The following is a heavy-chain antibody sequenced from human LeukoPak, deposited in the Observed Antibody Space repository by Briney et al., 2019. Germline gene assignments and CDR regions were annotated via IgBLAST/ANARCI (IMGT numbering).Heavy chain of an antibody. V-gene: IGHV4-59*01. J-gene: IGHJ4*02. D-gene: IGHD3-10*01. CDR3: AREGTSEGLDY. CDR2: VYYSGST. CDR1: GDSISSDY. Sequence: PSETLSLTCTVSGDSISSDYWSWIRQPPGKGLEWIGYVYYSGSTNYNPSLKSRVTISVDTSKNQFSLKLSSVTAADTAVYYCAREGTSEGLDYWGQGTLVTVSS.